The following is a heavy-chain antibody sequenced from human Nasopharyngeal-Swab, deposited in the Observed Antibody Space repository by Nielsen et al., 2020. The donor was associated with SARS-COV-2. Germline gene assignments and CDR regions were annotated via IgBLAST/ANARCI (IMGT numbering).Heavy chain of an antibody. CDR3: AKTIRPAATGFDY. CDR2: IRYDGSNK. Sequence: GESLKISCAASGFTFSSYGMHWVRQAPGKGPEWVAFIRYDGSNKYYADSVKGRFTISRDNSKSTLYLQMNSLRAEDTAVYYCAKTIRPAATGFDYWGQGTLVTVSS. D-gene: IGHD2-2*01. V-gene: IGHV3-30*02. J-gene: IGHJ4*02. CDR1: GFTFSSYG.